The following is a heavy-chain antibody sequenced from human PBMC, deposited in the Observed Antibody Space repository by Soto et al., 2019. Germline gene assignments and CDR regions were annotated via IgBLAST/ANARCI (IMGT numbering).Heavy chain of an antibody. V-gene: IGHV4-34*01. D-gene: IGHD5-18*01. Sequence: SETLSLTCAVYGGSFSGYYWSWIRQPPGKGLEWIGEINHSGSTNYNPSLKSRVTISVDTSKNQFSLKLSSVTAADTAVYYCARETGPDTAMDHDAFDIWGQGTMVTVSS. CDR3: ARETGPDTAMDHDAFDI. J-gene: IGHJ3*02. CDR2: INHSGST. CDR1: GGSFSGYY.